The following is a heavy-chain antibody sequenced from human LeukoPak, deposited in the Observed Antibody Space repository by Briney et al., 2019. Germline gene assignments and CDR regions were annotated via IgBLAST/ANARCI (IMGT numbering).Heavy chain of an antibody. Sequence: GASVKVSCKASGYTFTSYGISWVRQAPGQGLEWMGWISAYNGNTNYAQKLQGRVTMTTDTSTSTAYMELRSLRSDDTAVYYCARDANYFDWLYPFDYWGQGTLVTVSS. CDR3: ARDANYFDWLYPFDY. CDR2: ISAYNGNT. D-gene: IGHD3-9*01. CDR1: GYTFTSYG. V-gene: IGHV1-18*01. J-gene: IGHJ4*02.